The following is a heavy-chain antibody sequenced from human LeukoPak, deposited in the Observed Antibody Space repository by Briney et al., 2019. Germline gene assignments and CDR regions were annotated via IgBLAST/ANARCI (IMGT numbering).Heavy chain of an antibody. D-gene: IGHD3-10*02. CDR1: GFTFSTYR. J-gene: IGHJ6*04. CDR2: ISRSGSYI. CDR3: AELGITMIGGV. V-gene: IGHV3-21*01. Sequence: PGGSLRLSCAASGFTFSTYRMNWVRQGPGKGLEWVSSISRSGSYIYYADSVKGRFTISRDNAKNSLYLQMNSLRAEDTAVYYCAELGITMIGGVWGKGTTVTISS.